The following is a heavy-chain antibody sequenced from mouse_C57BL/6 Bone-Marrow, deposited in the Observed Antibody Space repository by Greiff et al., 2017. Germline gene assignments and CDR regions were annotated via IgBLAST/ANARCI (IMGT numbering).Heavy chain of an antibody. J-gene: IGHJ4*01. CDR2: IDTYNDNT. CDR1: GYPFTDYA. CDR3: ASITTNY. Sequence: QVQLQQSGPEVVRPGVSVKISCKGSGYPFTDYAMHWVKQSHAKGLDWIGVIDTYNDNTNYNQKFKGKATMTVDKSYSTAYMELASVTSEDSAIYYCASITTNYWGQGTLVTVSS. V-gene: IGHV1-67*01. D-gene: IGHD1-2*01.